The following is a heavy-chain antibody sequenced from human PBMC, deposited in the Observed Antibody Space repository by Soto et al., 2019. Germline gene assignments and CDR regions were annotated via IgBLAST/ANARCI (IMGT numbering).Heavy chain of an antibody. CDR1: GFTFSNYA. CDR2: IHGGGDYT. Sequence: EVQVLESGGGLVQPGGSLRLSCAASGFTFSNYAMCSVRQAPGKGLEWVSTIHGGGDYTHYTDSVKGRFTISRDSSRNTLFLQMNGPRAEDTAVDYCAKYRGSGSYTNWNFDVWGRGTLVTVSS. CDR3: AKYRGSGSYTNWNFDV. V-gene: IGHV3-23*01. D-gene: IGHD1-26*01. J-gene: IGHJ2*01.